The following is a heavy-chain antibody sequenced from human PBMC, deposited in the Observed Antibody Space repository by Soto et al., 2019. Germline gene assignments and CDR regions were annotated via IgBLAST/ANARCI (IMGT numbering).Heavy chain of an antibody. CDR1: GFAFNAYW. CDR2: INSDGSST. Sequence: GGSLRLSCATSGFAFNAYWMHWVRQVPGKGLVWVSRINSDGSSTDYADSVKGRFTISRDNAKNTVYLQMNALRVEDTSVYYCTRVRFLQFIPLAEGYYGMDVWGQGTTVTVSS. J-gene: IGHJ6*02. V-gene: IGHV3-74*01. D-gene: IGHD2-21*01. CDR3: TRVRFLQFIPLAEGYYGMDV.